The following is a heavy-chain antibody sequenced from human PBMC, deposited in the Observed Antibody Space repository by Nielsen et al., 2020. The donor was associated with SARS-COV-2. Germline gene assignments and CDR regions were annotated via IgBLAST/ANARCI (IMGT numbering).Heavy chain of an antibody. Sequence: SETLSLTCAVSGGSISSSNWWSWVRQPPGKGLEWIGEIYHSGSTNYNPSLKSRVTISVDKSKNQFSLKLSSVTAADTAVYYCARHSGGDWGKDAFDIWGQGTMVTVSS. J-gene: IGHJ3*02. CDR3: ARHSGGDWGKDAFDI. D-gene: IGHD2-21*02. CDR2: IYHSGST. V-gene: IGHV4-4*02. CDR1: GGSISSSNW.